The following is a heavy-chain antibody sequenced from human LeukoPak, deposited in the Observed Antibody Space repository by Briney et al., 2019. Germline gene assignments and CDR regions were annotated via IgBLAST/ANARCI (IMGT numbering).Heavy chain of an antibody. D-gene: IGHD2-2*01. CDR2: INYSGST. CDR3: ARDSRGCSSTSCYSYGMDV. CDR1: GGSISSGGYY. V-gene: IGHV4-31*03. Sequence: SQTRSLTCTVSGGSISSGGYYWSWIRQHPGKGLERIGYINYSGSTYYNPSLKSRVTISVDTSKNQFSLKLSSVTAADTAVCYCARDSRGCSSTSCYSYGMDVWGQGTTVTVSS. J-gene: IGHJ6*02.